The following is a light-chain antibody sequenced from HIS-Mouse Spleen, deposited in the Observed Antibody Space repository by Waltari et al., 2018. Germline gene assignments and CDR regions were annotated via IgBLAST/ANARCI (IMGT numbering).Light chain of an antibody. J-gene: IGKJ3*01. CDR3: QQSYSTPLT. Sequence: DIKMTQSPSSLPASVGDSITITCRASQSISSYLNWYQQKPGKAPKLLIYAASSLQSGVPSRFSGSGSGTDFTLTISSLQPEDFATYYCQQSYSTPLTFGPGTKVDIK. CDR1: QSISSY. CDR2: AAS. V-gene: IGKV1-39*01.